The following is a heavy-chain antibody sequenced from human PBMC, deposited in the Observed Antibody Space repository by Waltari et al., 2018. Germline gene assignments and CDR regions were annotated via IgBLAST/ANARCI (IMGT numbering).Heavy chain of an antibody. Sequence: QVQLQESGPGLVKPSETLSLTCPVSGGSISSYYWSWIRQPPGKGLEWIGYIYYSGSTNYNPSLKSRVTISVDTSKNQFSLKLSSVTAADTAVYYFASAFWSGSFYFDYWGQGTLVTVSS. CDR2: IYYSGST. CDR1: GGSISSYY. V-gene: IGHV4-59*01. J-gene: IGHJ4*02. D-gene: IGHD3-3*01. CDR3: ASAFWSGSFYFDY.